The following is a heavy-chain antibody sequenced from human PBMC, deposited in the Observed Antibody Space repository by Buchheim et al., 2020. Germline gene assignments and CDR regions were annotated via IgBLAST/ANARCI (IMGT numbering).Heavy chain of an antibody. CDR1: GFTFSSYG. Sequence: QVQLVESGGGVVQPGRSLRLSCAASGFTFSSYGMHWVRQAPGKGLEWVAVISYDGSNKYYADSVKGRFTISSDNSKNTLYLQMNSLRAEDTAVYYCAKDLFGGDYRYFDYWGQGTL. CDR3: AKDLFGGDYRYFDY. V-gene: IGHV3-30*18. J-gene: IGHJ4*02. D-gene: IGHD4-17*01. CDR2: ISYDGSNK.